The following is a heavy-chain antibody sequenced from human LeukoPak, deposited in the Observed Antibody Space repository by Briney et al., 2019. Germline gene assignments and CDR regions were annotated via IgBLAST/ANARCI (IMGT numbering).Heavy chain of an antibody. CDR3: AKYGSGSYYNAPNWFDP. V-gene: IGHV4-39*01. D-gene: IGHD3-10*01. CDR1: GGSISSSSYY. Sequence: SETLSLTCTVSGGSISSSSYYWGWIRQPPGKGLEWIGSIYYSGSTYYNPSLKSRVTISVDTSKNQFSLKLSSVTAADTAVYYCAKYGSGSYYNAPNWFDPWGQGTLVTVSS. CDR2: IYYSGST. J-gene: IGHJ5*02.